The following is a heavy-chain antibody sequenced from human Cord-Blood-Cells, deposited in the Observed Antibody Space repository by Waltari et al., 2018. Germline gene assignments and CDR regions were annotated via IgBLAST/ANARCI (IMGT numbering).Heavy chain of an antibody. CDR1: GYTLTELS. CDR2: FDPEDGET. CDR3: ATDRYYSSSSSFDY. D-gene: IGHD6-6*01. J-gene: IGHJ4*02. V-gene: IGHV1-24*01. Sequence: QVQLVQSGAEVKKPGASVKVSCKVSGYTLTELSMHSVRLAPGKGLEWMGGFDPEDGETIYAQKFQGRVTMTEETSTDTAYMELSSLRSEDTAVYYCATDRYYSSSSSFDYWGQGTLVTVSS.